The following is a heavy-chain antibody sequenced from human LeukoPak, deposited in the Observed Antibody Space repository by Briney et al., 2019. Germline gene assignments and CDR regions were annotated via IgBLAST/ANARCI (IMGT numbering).Heavy chain of an antibody. CDR2: ISGSGGST. D-gene: IGHD5-24*01. CDR1: GLTFSSYT. V-gene: IGHV3-23*01. Sequence: GGSLRLSCAASGLTFSSYTMSWVRQAPGKGLEWVSAISGSGGSTYYADSVKGRFTISRDNSKNTLYLQMNSLRAEDTAVYYCARESVETATISPFDYWGQGTLVTVSS. CDR3: ARESVETATISPFDY. J-gene: IGHJ4*02.